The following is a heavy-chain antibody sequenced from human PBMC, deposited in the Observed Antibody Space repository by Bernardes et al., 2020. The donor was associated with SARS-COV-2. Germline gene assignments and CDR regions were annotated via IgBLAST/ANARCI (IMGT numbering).Heavy chain of an antibody. V-gene: IGHV3-30*18. J-gene: IGHJ2*01. D-gene: IGHD3-10*01. Sequence: GGSLRLSCAASGFTFSSYGMHWVRQAPGKGLEWVAVISYDGSNKYYADSVKGRFTISRDNPKNTLYLQMNSLRAEDTAVYYCAKDGWFGELQGFDLWGRGTLVTVSS. CDR3: AKDGWFGELQGFDL. CDR1: GFTFSSYG. CDR2: ISYDGSNK.